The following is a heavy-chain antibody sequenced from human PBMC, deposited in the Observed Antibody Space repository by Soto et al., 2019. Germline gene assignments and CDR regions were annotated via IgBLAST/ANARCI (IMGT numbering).Heavy chain of an antibody. D-gene: IGHD3-3*01. V-gene: IGHV3-23*01. CDR3: AKSPLGIYDFWSGYYTGSYYGMDV. J-gene: IGHJ6*02. CDR1: GFTFSSYA. Sequence: PGGSLRLSCAASGFTFSSYAMSWVRQAPGKGLEWVSVISGSGGSTYYADSVKGRFTISRDNSKNTLYQQMNSLRAEDTAVYYCAKSPLGIYDFWSGYYTGSYYGMDVWGQGTTVTVSS. CDR2: ISGSGGST.